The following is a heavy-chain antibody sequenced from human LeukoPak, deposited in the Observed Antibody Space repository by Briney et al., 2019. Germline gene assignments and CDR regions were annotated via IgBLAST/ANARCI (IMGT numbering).Heavy chain of an antibody. CDR1: GFSFSEDW. D-gene: IGHD2-8*01. Sequence: GDSLRLSCVASGFSFSEDWMNWVRQAPGRGLEWLCRIKRQMDGATTDYAAPVKGRFTISRDDSKNTLSLQMNSLKTEDTAIYYCMTERYWPNGGYVHWGQGTLVTVSS. CDR2: IKRQMDGATT. V-gene: IGHV3-15*01. J-gene: IGHJ4*02. CDR3: MTERYWPNGGYVH.